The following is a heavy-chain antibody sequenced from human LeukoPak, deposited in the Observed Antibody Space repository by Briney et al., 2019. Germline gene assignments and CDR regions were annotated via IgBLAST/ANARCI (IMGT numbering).Heavy chain of an antibody. CDR3: AREMFSGSSLDY. D-gene: IGHD1-26*01. CDR1: GFTFSSYA. CDR2: ISSNGGST. J-gene: IGHJ4*02. V-gene: IGHV3-64*01. Sequence: GGSLRLSCAASGFTFSSYAMHWVRQAPGKGLEYVSAISSNGGSTYYANSVKGRLTISRDNSKNTLYLQMGSLRAEDMAVYYCAREMFSGSSLDYWGQGTLVTVSS.